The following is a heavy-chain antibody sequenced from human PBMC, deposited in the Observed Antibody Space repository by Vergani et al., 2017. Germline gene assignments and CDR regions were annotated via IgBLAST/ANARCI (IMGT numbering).Heavy chain of an antibody. D-gene: IGHD3-10*01. CDR3: AKDEYGSGIDY. Sequence: QVQLVESGGGVVQPGRSLRLSCAASGFTFSSYAMHWVRQAPGKGLEWVAVISYDGSNKYYADSVKGRFTISRDNYKNTLYLQMNSLRAEDTAVYYCAKDEYGSGIDYWGQGTLVTVSS. J-gene: IGHJ4*02. V-gene: IGHV3-30*04. CDR1: GFTFSSYA. CDR2: ISYDGSNK.